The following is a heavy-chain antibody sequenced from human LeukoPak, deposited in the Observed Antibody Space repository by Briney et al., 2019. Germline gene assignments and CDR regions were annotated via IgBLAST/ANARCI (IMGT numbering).Heavy chain of an antibody. CDR2: ISWNSGSI. CDR3: VKDRAWLGSNSRGSY. D-gene: IGHD3-10*01. Sequence: GGSLRPSCAASGFTFDDYAMYWVRQAPGKGLEWVSGISWNSGSIGYADSVKGRFTISRDNAKNSLYLQMNSLRAEDTALYYCVKDRAWLGSNSRGSYWGQGTLVTVSS. J-gene: IGHJ4*02. V-gene: IGHV3-9*01. CDR1: GFTFDDYA.